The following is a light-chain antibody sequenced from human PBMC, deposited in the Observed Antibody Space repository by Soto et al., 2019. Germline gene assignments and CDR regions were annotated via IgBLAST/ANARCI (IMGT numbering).Light chain of an antibody. CDR2: SNH. CDR1: RSNMGRNT. V-gene: IGLV1-44*01. Sequence: QSVLTQPPSASGTPGQSVTISCSGSRSNMGRNTVTWYQQLPGTAPKLLIYSNHNRPSGVPDRFSGSKSDTSASLAITGLQAEDEADYYCQSYDSSLSDSYVVFGGGTKLTVL. J-gene: IGLJ2*01. CDR3: QSYDSSLSDSYVV.